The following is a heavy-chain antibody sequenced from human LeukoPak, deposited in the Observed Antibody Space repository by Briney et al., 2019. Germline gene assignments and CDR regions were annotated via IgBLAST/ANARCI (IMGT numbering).Heavy chain of an antibody. CDR2: ISGSGNGT. D-gene: IGHD5-24*01. J-gene: IGHJ4*02. CDR3: AKRTMSAFDS. CDR1: GFTFRTYA. Sequence: GGSLRLSCTASGFTFRTYAMNWVRQAPGKGLEWLSGISGSGNGTYYADSVKGRFTISRDNSKNMVYLQMNSLTVEDAATYYCAKRTMSAFDSWGQGTLLIVFS. V-gene: IGHV3-23*01.